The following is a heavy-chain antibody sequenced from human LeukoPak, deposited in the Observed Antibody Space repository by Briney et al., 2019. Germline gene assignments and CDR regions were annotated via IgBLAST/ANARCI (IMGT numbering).Heavy chain of an antibody. CDR3: ARGLRYCSGGRCYFSPPYYYYMDV. J-gene: IGHJ6*03. D-gene: IGHD2-15*01. CDR2: MNPNSGNT. Sequence: VASVKVSCKASGYTFTGFDMNWVRQATGQGLEWMGWMNPNSGNTGYAQKFQGRVTMTRNTSISTAYMELSSLRSEDTAVYYCARGLRYCSGGRCYFSPPYYYYMDVWGKGTTVTISS. CDR1: GYTFTGFD. V-gene: IGHV1-8*01.